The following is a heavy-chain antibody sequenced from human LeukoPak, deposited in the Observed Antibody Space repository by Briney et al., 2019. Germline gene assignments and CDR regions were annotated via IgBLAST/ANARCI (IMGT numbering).Heavy chain of an antibody. Sequence: GGSLRLSCTASGFSVSSNYMSWVRQAPGKGLEWVSVIYSGRSTYYADSMKGRVTISRDRSNNTLYLQMNSLRVEDTAVYYCANEELDYWGQGVLVTVSS. CDR3: ANEELDY. CDR2: IYSGRST. V-gene: IGHV3-66*01. J-gene: IGHJ4*02. CDR1: GFSVSSNY.